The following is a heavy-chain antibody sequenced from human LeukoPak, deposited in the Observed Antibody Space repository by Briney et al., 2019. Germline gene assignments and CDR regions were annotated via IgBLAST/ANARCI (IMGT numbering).Heavy chain of an antibody. V-gene: IGHV1-8*03. Sequence: GASVNVSCKASGYTFTSYDINWVRPATGQGLEWMGWMNPNSGNTGYAQKFQGRVTITRNTSISTAYMELSSLRSEDTAVYYCARKGIAAALDAFDIWGQGTMVTVSS. CDR1: GYTFTSYD. D-gene: IGHD6-13*01. J-gene: IGHJ3*02. CDR2: MNPNSGNT. CDR3: ARKGIAAALDAFDI.